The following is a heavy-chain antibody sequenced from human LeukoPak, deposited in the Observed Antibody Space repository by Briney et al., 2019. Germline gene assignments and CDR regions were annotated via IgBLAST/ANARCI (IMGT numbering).Heavy chain of an antibody. D-gene: IGHD2-15*01. J-gene: IGHJ5*02. CDR1: GSSISSYY. V-gene: IGHV4-59*01. CDR3: AKGLQRVVAATAFWFDP. Sequence: SETLSLTFTISGSSISSYYWSWIRQPPGKGLEWIGYIYYTGSTNYNPSLKSRVTISLDTSKNQFSLKLSSVTAADTAVYYCAKGLQRVVAATAFWFDPWGQGTLVTVSS. CDR2: IYYTGST.